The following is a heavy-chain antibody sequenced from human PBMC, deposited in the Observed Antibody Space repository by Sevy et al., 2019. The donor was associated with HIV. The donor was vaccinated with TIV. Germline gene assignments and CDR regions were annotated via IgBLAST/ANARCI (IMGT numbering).Heavy chain of an antibody. V-gene: IGHV3-15*01. CDR2: IKSRADGGTT. Sequence: GGSLRLSCAASGFTFTYAWMTWVRQAPGKGLEWVGRIKSRADGGTTDYAAPVQGRFTISRDDSKNTLYLQMNSLRTXXXXXXXXXXXPXXXLXVTDGKDVWGQGTTVTVSS. D-gene: IGHD2-21*02. J-gene: IGHJ6*02. CDR3: XXXPXXXLXVTDGKDV. CDR1: GFTFTYAW.